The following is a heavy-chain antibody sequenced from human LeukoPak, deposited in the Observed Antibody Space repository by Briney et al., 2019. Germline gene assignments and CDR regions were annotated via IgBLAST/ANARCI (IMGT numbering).Heavy chain of an antibody. CDR3: ARSLVGATFDYYYYMDV. V-gene: IGHV3-48*03. Sequence: GGSLRLSCAASGFTFSSYEMNWVRQAPGKGLEWVSYISSSGSTIYYADSVKGRFTISRDNAKNSLYLQMNSLRAEDTAVYYCARSLVGATFDYYYYMDVWGKGTTVTVSS. CDR1: GFTFSSYE. CDR2: ISSSGSTI. J-gene: IGHJ6*03. D-gene: IGHD1-26*01.